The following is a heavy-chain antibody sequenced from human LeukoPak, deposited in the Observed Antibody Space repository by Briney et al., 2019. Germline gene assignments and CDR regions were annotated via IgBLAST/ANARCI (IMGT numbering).Heavy chain of an antibody. V-gene: IGHV3-48*03. Sequence: GRSLRLSCAASGFTFSSYAMTRVRQAPGKGLEWVSYISSSGSTIYYADSVKGRFTISRDNAKNSLYLQMNSLRAEDTAVYYCARAPRWLSDYWGQGTLVTVSS. CDR3: ARAPRWLSDY. J-gene: IGHJ4*02. CDR1: GFTFSSYA. D-gene: IGHD3-22*01. CDR2: ISSSGSTI.